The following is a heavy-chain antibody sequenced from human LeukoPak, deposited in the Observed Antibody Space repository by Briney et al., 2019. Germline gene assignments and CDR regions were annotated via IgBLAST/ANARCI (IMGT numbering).Heavy chain of an antibody. CDR3: ARERSCSSTSCYAAWFDP. V-gene: IGHV3-11*04. J-gene: IGHJ5*02. CDR2: ISSSGSTI. Sequence: GGSLRLSCAPSGFTFSSYAMSWIRQAPGKGLEWVSYISSSGSTIYYADSVKGRFTISRDNAKNSLYLQMNSLRAEDTAVYYCARERSCSSTSCYAAWFDPWGQGTLVTVSS. D-gene: IGHD2-2*01. CDR1: GFTFSSYA.